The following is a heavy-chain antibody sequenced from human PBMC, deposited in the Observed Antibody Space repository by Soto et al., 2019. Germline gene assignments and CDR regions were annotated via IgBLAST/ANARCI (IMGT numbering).Heavy chain of an antibody. V-gene: IGHV4-31*03. Sequence: SETLSLTCTVSGGSISSGGYYWSWIRQHPGKGLEWIGYIYYSGSTYYNPSLKSRVTISVDTSKNQFSLKLSSVTVADTAVYYCARAPYYYDSSGYTWGQGTLVTVSS. J-gene: IGHJ5*02. CDR1: GGSISSGGYY. CDR2: IYYSGST. CDR3: ARAPYYYDSSGYT. D-gene: IGHD3-22*01.